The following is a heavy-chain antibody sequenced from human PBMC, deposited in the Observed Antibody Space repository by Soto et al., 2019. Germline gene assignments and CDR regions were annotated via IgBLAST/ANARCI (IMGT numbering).Heavy chain of an antibody. CDR1: GGSISSYY. D-gene: IGHD1-7*01. CDR2: IYYSGST. V-gene: IGHV4-59*01. CDR3: GRPGNWNYEFDP. Sequence: SESLSLTCTVSGGSISSYYWSWIRQPPGKGLEWIGYIYYSGSTNYNPSLKSRVTISVDTSKNQFSLKLSSVTAADTAVYYCGRPGNWNYEFDPWGQGTLVNVSS. J-gene: IGHJ5*02.